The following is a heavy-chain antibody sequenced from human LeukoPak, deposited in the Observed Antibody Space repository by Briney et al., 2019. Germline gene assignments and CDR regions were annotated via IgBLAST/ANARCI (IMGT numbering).Heavy chain of an antibody. J-gene: IGHJ4*02. CDR1: GFTFSSYA. V-gene: IGHV3-23*01. CDR2: ISGSGGST. D-gene: IGHD4-17*01. CDR3: AKVYDYGDYGRQIYDY. Sequence: PGGSLRLSCAASGFTFSSYAMSWDRQAPGKGLEWVSAISGSGGSTYYADSVKGRFTISRDNSKNTLYLQMNSLRAEDTAVYYCAKVYDYGDYGRQIYDYWGQGTLVTVSS.